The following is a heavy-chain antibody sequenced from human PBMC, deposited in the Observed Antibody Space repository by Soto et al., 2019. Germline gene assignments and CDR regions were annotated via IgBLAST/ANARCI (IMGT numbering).Heavy chain of an antibody. CDR1: GFTFSSYA. D-gene: IGHD4-17*01. Sequence: GGSLRLSCAASGFTFSSYAMSWVRQAPGKGLEWVSAISGSGGSTYYADSVKGRFTISRDNSKNTLYLQMNSLRAEDTAVYYCAKDYGDYVFFRVDYWGREPWSPSPQ. J-gene: IGHJ4*02. CDR2: ISGSGGST. CDR3: AKDYGDYVFFRVDY. V-gene: IGHV3-23*01.